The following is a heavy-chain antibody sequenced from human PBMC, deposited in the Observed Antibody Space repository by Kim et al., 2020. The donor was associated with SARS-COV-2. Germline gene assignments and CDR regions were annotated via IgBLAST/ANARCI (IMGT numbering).Heavy chain of an antibody. D-gene: IGHD6-19*01. CDR2: ISYDGSNK. CDR1: GFTFSSYA. Sequence: GGSLRLSCAASGFTFSSYAMHWVRQAPGKGLEWVAVISYDGSNKYYADSVKGRFTISRDNSKNTLYLQMNSLRAEDTAVYYCARVQYPGIAVAAPGDYWGQGTLVTVSS. J-gene: IGHJ4*02. V-gene: IGHV3-30-3*01. CDR3: ARVQYPGIAVAAPGDY.